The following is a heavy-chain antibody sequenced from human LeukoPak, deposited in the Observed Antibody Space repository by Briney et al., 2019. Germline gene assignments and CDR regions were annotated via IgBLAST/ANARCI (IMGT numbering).Heavy chain of an antibody. CDR1: GYIFSHYW. V-gene: IGHV3-7*01. Sequence: GGSLRLSCGASGYIFSHYWMSWVRQAPGKGLEWVVNIKQDGSVKYYVDSLKGRFTISRDNARNSVYLQMNSLGAEDTAVYYCARIGYRSSSFDYWGQGTLVTVSS. CDR2: IKQDGSVK. D-gene: IGHD6-6*01. J-gene: IGHJ4*02. CDR3: ARIGYRSSSFDY.